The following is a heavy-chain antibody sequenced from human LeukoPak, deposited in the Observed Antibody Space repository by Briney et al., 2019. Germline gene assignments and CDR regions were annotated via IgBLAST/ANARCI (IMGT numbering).Heavy chain of an antibody. CDR2: ISVRGGST. V-gene: IGHV3-23*01. J-gene: IGHJ6*02. D-gene: IGHD2-2*01. CDR1: GFTFNSYA. Sequence: GGSLRLSCAASGFTFNSYALSWVRQAPGRGLEWVSGISVRGGSTYYADSVKGRFTISRDNSKNTLYLQMNSLRAEDTAVYYCARDLSYCTITSCSYYYYGMDVWGQGTTVTVSS. CDR3: ARDLSYCTITSCSYYYYGMDV.